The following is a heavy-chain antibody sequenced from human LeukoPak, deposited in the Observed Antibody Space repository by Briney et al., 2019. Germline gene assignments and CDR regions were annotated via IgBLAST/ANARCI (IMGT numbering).Heavy chain of an antibody. J-gene: IGHJ5*02. CDR2: IYHSGST. D-gene: IGHD6-19*01. CDR1: GYSISSGYY. V-gene: IGHV4-38-2*02. CDR3: AREASSGWSDNWFDP. Sequence: MTSETLSLTCTVSGYSISSGYYWGWIRQPPGKGLEWIGSIYHSGSTYYNPSLKSRVTISVDTSKNQFSLKLSSVTAADTAVYYCAREASSGWSDNWFDPWGQGTLVTVSS.